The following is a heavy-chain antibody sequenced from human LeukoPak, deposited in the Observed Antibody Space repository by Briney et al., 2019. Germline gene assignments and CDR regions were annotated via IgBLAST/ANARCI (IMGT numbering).Heavy chain of an antibody. V-gene: IGHV3-23*01. CDR3: AKSVAAAGLDY. D-gene: IGHD6-13*01. Sequence: AGGSLRLSCAASGLTFSSYAMSRVRQAPGKGLEWVSAISGSGGSTYYADSVKGRFTISRDNSKNTLYLQMNSLRAEDTAVYYCAKSVAAAGLDYWGQGTLVTVSS. CDR1: GLTFSSYA. CDR2: ISGSGGST. J-gene: IGHJ4*02.